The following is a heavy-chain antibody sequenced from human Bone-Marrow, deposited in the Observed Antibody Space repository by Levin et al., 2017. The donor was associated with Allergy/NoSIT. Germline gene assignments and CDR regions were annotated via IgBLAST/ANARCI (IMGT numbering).Heavy chain of an antibody. CDR3: VRRGTSTWDLDY. D-gene: IGHD6-13*01. CDR1: GYTFTAFH. Sequence: ASVKVSCKTSGYTFTAFHVHWVRQAPGQGLEWMGRINPNSGGTDYARKFQGRVNMTRDMSIKTVYLELATLRSDDTAVFFCVRRGTSTWDLDYWGQGTLVTVSS. CDR2: INPNSGGT. V-gene: IGHV1-2*06. J-gene: IGHJ4*02.